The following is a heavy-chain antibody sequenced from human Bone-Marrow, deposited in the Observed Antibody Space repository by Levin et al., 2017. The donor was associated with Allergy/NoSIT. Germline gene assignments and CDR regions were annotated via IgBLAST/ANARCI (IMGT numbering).Heavy chain of an antibody. CDR3: ARNGVGTAAGTP. V-gene: IGHV3-66*01. D-gene: IGHD6-13*01. Sequence: GGSLRLSCAASGFSVSRNYMSWVRQAPGKGLEWVSLIYSGGDTQYADSVKGRFTISRDNSRNTLYLQMNSLRGDDTAVYYCARNGVGTAAGTPWGQGTLVTISS. J-gene: IGHJ4*02. CDR2: IYSGGDT. CDR1: GFSVSRNY.